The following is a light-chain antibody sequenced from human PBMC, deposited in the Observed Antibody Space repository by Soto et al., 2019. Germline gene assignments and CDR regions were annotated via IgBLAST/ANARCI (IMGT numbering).Light chain of an antibody. J-gene: IGKJ1*01. Sequence: DIVLTQSPGTLSLSPGERATLSCRASQSVIYSYLAWYQQKPGQAPRLLIYGASTRATGIPDRFSGSGSGTDFTLTISRLEPEDFAVYYCQQYDTSSPWTFGQGTKVEIK. CDR2: GAS. V-gene: IGKV3-20*01. CDR1: QSVIYSY. CDR3: QQYDTSSPWT.